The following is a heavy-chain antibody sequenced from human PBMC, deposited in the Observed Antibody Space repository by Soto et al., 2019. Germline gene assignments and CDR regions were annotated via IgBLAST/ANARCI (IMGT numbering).Heavy chain of an antibody. J-gene: IGHJ4*02. Sequence: ASETLSLTCTVSGGSISTSNYYWGWIRQPPGKGLEWVGSVYFSGATYYNPSLKSRVTISVDTSKNQFSLNLNSVTAADTAVYYCARHFYSSGWYDYWGQGIQVTVSS. V-gene: IGHV4-39*01. CDR1: GGSISTSNYY. D-gene: IGHD6-19*01. CDR2: VYFSGAT. CDR3: ARHFYSSGWYDY.